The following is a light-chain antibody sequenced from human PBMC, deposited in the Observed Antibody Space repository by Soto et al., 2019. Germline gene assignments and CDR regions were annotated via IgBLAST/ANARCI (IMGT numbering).Light chain of an antibody. Sequence: EIVMTQSPATLSVSPGETTTLSCRASQSVTTNLAWYQQKPGQGPRLLIYGASTRATGIPARFSGSGSGTEFALTISSLQSEDFAVYYCHQYNHWPPWTFGQGTKV. V-gene: IGKV3-15*01. J-gene: IGKJ1*01. CDR3: HQYNHWPPWT. CDR2: GAS. CDR1: QSVTTN.